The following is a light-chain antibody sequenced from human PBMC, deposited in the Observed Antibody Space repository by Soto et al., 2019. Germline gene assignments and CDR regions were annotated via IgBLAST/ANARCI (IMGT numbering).Light chain of an antibody. V-gene: IGKV3-11*01. CDR2: DAS. J-gene: IGKJ4*01. CDR3: QQRSNWPLT. Sequence: ETVLTQSPATLSFSPGERATLSCRASQSVSSYLAWYQQKPGQAPRLLIYDASNRATGIPARFSGSGSGTDFTLTISSLEPADFAVYYCQQRSNWPLTFGGGTKVEIK. CDR1: QSVSSY.